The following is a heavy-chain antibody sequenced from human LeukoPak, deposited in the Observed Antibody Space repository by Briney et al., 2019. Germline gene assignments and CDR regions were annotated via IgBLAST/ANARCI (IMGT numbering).Heavy chain of an antibody. CDR2: IIPILGIA. CDR1: GGTFSSYA. D-gene: IGHD3-22*01. J-gene: IGHJ6*02. V-gene: IGHV1-69*04. Sequence: GASVKVSCKASGGTFSSYAISWVRQAPGQGLEWMGRIIPILGIANYAQKFQGRVTITADTSTSTAYMELSSLRSEDTAVYYCARTAGGLSGNYYDTKSYYGMDVWGQGTTVTVSS. CDR3: ARTAGGLSGNYYDTKSYYGMDV.